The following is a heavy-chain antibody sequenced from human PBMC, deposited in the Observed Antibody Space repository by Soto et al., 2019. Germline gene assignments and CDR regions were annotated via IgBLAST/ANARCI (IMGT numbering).Heavy chain of an antibody. V-gene: IGHV1-69*02. CDR2: IIPILGIA. CDR1: GGTFSSYT. Sequence: QVQLVQSGAKVKKPGSSVKVSCKASGGTFSSYTISWVRQAPGQGLEWMGRIIPILGIANYAQKFQGRVTITADKSMSTAYMELSSLRSEDTAVYYCARSVGYCSGGSCSFFDYWGQGTLVTVSS. J-gene: IGHJ4*02. CDR3: ARSVGYCSGGSCSFFDY. D-gene: IGHD2-15*01.